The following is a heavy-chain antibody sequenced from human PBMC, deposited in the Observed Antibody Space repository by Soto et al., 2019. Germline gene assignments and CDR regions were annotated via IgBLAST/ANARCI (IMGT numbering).Heavy chain of an antibody. D-gene: IGHD3-22*01. V-gene: IGHV1-69*12. CDR2: IIPIFGTA. CDR1: GGTFSSYA. Sequence: QVQLVQSGAEVKKPGSSVKVSCKASGGTFSSYAISWVRQAPGQGLEWMGGIIPIFGTANYAQKFQGRVTITADESTSRAYMELSSLRSEDTAVYYCAREADDSSGLDDAFDIWGQGTMVTVSS. CDR3: AREADDSSGLDDAFDI. J-gene: IGHJ3*02.